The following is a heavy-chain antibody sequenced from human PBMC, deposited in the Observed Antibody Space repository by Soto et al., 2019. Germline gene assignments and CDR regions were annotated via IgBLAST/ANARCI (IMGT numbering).Heavy chain of an antibody. Sequence: QVQLVESGGGVVQPGRSLRLSCTASGFTFRSYGMHWVRQAPGKGLEWVALIWYDGSNKYYADSVKGRFTISRDNSKNTLYLQMNSLRAEDTAVYYCARADYYGSGNYGVNYWGQGTLVTVSS. V-gene: IGHV3-33*01. CDR1: GFTFRSYG. J-gene: IGHJ4*02. CDR3: ARADYYGSGNYGVNY. D-gene: IGHD3-10*01. CDR2: IWYDGSNK.